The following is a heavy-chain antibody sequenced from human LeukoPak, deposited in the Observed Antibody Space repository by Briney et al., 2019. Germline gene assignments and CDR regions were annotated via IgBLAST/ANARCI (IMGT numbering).Heavy chain of an antibody. CDR1: GFTFSTYS. V-gene: IGHV3-21*01. D-gene: IGHD3-16*02. CDR3: ARGSLLYVDEEAFDY. CDR2: ITSSRIYI. Sequence: PGGSLRLSCAASGFTFSTYSMNWVRQAPGKGLEWVSSITSSRIYIYYADSVKGRFTISRDNAKNSLYLQMNSLRAEDTAVYYCARGSLLYVDEEAFDYWGQGTLVTVSS. J-gene: IGHJ4*02.